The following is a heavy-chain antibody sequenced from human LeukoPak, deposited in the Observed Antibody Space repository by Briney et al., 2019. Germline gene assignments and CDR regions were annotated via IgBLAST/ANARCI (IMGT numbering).Heavy chain of an antibody. J-gene: IGHJ4*02. CDR2: INHSGST. D-gene: IGHD3-10*01. CDR1: GGSFSGYY. V-gene: IGHV4-34*01. CDR3: ARLENYYGSESYYKDY. Sequence: SETLSLTCAVCGGSFSGYYWSWIRQPPGKGLEWIGEINHSGSTNYNPSLKSRVTISVDTSKNQFSLKLSSVTAADTAVYYCARLENYYGSESYYKDYWGQGTLVTVSS.